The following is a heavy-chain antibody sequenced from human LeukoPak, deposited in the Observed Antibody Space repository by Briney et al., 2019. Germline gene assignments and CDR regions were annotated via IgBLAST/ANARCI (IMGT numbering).Heavy chain of an antibody. CDR2: INTNTVNP. D-gene: IGHD2-15*01. CDR1: GYTFTSYA. CDR3: ARLRGTNCSGGSCYDY. V-gene: IGHV7-4-1*02. Sequence: ASVKVSSKASGYTFTSYAMNWVRQAPGQELEWMGWINTNTVNPTYAQGFTGRVVSSLDTSVSTAYLQISSLKAEDTAVYYCARLRGTNCSGGSCYDYWGQGTLVTVSS. J-gene: IGHJ4*02.